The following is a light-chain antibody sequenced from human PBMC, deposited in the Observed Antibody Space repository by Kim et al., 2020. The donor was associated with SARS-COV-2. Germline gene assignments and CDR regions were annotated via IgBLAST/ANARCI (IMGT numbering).Light chain of an antibody. J-gene: IGLJ3*02. CDR3: QVWDSSSDHRV. Sequence: APGKTASFPCGGYNIGSKSVHWYQQKPGQAPVVVIYYDNDRPSGIPERFSGSNSGNTATLTISRVEAGDEADYYCQVWDSSSDHRVFGGGTKLTVL. CDR1: NIGSKS. V-gene: IGLV3-21*04. CDR2: YDN.